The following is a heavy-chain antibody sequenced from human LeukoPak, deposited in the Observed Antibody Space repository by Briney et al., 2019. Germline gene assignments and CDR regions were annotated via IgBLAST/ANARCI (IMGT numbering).Heavy chain of an antibody. D-gene: IGHD6-6*01. Sequence: ASVKVSCKASGYTFTSYAMHWVRQAPGQRLEWMGWINAGNGNTKYSQKFQGRVTITRDTSASTAYMELRSLRSEDTAVYYCARDVYSSSSIDVFDYWGQGSLVTVSS. J-gene: IGHJ4*02. CDR1: GYTFTSYA. V-gene: IGHV1-3*01. CDR2: INAGNGNT. CDR3: ARDVYSSSSIDVFDY.